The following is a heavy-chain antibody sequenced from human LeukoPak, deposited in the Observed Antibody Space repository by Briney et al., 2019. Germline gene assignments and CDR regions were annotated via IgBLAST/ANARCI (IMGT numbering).Heavy chain of an antibody. D-gene: IGHD6-19*01. CDR3: ARRIGYSSGHSAVYYFDY. Sequence: GGSLRLSCAASGFTFSSYGMHWVRQAPGKGLVWVSLINSGGDDTRYADSVKGRFTISRDNTKNALYLQMNSLRAEDTAVYYCARRIGYSSGHSAVYYFDYWGQGTLVTVSS. V-gene: IGHV3-74*01. CDR1: GFTFSSYG. J-gene: IGHJ4*02. CDR2: INSGGDDT.